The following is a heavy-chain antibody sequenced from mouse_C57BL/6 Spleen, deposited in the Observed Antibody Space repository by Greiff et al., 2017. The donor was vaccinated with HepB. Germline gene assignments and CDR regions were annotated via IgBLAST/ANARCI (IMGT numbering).Heavy chain of an antibody. CDR1: GYTFTSYW. CDR3: ARWGNSHWYFDV. J-gene: IGHJ1*03. V-gene: IGHV1-52*01. CDR2: IDPSDSET. D-gene: IGHD2-1*01. Sequence: QVQLQQSGAELVRPGSSVKLSCKASGYTFTSYWMHWVKQRPIQGLEWIGNIDPSDSETHYNQKFKDKATLTVDKSSSTAYMQLSSLTSEDSAVYYCARWGNSHWYFDVWGTGTTVTVSS.